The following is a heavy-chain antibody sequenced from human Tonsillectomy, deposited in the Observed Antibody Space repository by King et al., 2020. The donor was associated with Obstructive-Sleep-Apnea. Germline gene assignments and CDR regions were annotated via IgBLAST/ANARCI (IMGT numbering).Heavy chain of an antibody. CDR3: ATSLVATLDY. J-gene: IGHJ4*02. D-gene: IGHD5-12*01. Sequence: VQLQESGPGLVKPSETLSLTCTVSGGSISGYSWSWIRQPPGKGLEWIGYIYYSGSTNYNPSLKSRVTISVDTSKNQFSLKVRSVTAADTAVYYCATSLVATLDYWGQGTLVTVSS. CDR1: GGSISGYS. V-gene: IGHV4-59*08. CDR2: IYYSGST.